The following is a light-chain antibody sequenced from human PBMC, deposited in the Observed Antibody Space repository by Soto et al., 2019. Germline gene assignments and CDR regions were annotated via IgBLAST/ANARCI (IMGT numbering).Light chain of an antibody. V-gene: IGKV3-20*01. J-gene: IGKJ1*01. CDR2: VVS. CDR1: QSVTSNS. CDR3: QQYAASPRT. Sequence: EIVLTQSPGTLSLSPRERATLSCRASQSVTSNSLAWYQHRPGQAPRLLIYVVSNRAPGIPDRFSGSGSGTHFNLTISRLEPEDFAVYYCQQYAASPRTFGQGTQVEVK.